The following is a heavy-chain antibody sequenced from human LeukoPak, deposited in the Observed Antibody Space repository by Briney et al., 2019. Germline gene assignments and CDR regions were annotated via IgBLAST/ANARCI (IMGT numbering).Heavy chain of an antibody. CDR3: AKAGGTDFYYYMDV. CDR2: ISGSGGST. Sequence: GGSLRHSCVASRFTFISYGMSWVRPAPGKGREWVSAISGSGGSTYYADSVKGRFTISRDNSKNSLYLQMNSLRAEDTAVYYCAKAGGTDFYYYMDVWGKGTTVTVSS. D-gene: IGHD2-15*01. CDR1: RFTFISYG. V-gene: IGHV3-23*01. J-gene: IGHJ6*03.